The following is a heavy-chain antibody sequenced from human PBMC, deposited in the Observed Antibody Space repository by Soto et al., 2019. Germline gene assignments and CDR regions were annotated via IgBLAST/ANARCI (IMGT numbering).Heavy chain of an antibody. CDR1: GGSIISGDYY. CDR3: ARLRRDRGVVAATRFDY. D-gene: IGHD2-15*01. J-gene: IGHJ4*02. Sequence: PSETLSLTCTVSGGSIISGDYYWSWLRQPPGKGLEWIGCIYYSGSTYYNPSLKSRVTISVDTSKNQFSLKLSSVTAADTAVYYCARLRRDRGVVAATRFDYWGQGTLVTVSS. CDR2: IYYSGST. V-gene: IGHV4-30-4*01.